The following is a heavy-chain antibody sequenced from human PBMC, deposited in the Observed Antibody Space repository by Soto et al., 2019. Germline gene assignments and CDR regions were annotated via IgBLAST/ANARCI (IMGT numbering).Heavy chain of an antibody. D-gene: IGHD1-1*01. V-gene: IGHV3-30-3*01. CDR1: GFTFRTFA. CDR2: ISNDGSNK. J-gene: IGHJ6*02. CDR3: ARDKKPFNWSPSILKSYYYGMDV. Sequence: PGGSLRLSCAASGFTFRTFAMHWVRQAPGKGLEWVAVISNDGSNKYFLDSVKGRFTVSRDNSSNTLYLQMDSLRAEDTAVYYCARDKKPFNWSPSILKSYYYGMDVWGQGTTVTVSS.